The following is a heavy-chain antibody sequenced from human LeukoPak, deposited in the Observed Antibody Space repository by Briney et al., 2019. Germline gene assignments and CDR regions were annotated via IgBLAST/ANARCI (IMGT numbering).Heavy chain of an antibody. J-gene: IGHJ4*02. CDR2: IYYSGST. CDR3: ARAPRDSSSSNYIRRLDY. V-gene: IGHV4-39*01. CDR1: GASISSSSYY. Sequence: SETLSLTYTVSGASISSSSYYGGWIRQPPGKGLEWIGSIYYSGSTYNNPSLKSRVTVSVDTSKNQFSLKLSSVTAADTAVYYCARAPRDSSSSNYIRRLDYWGQGTLVTVSS. D-gene: IGHD3-22*01.